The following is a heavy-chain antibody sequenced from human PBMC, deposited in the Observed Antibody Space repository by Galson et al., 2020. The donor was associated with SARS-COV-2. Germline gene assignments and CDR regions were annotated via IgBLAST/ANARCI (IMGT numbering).Heavy chain of an antibody. V-gene: IGHV3-74*01. D-gene: IGHD3-10*01. CDR3: ARVGAGELLWFGEAFIFDY. J-gene: IGHJ4*02. Sequence: ALHGESLKISCAASGFTFSSYWMHWVRQAPGKGLVWVSRIYSEGSSTSYADSVKGRFTISGDNAKNTLYLQMNSLRAEDTAVYYCARVGAGELLWFGEAFIFDYWGQGTLVTVSS. CDR1: GFTFSSYW. CDR2: IYSEGSST.